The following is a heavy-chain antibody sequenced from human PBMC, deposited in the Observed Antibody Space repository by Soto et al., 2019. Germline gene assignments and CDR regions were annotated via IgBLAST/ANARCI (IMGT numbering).Heavy chain of an antibody. CDR1: GGSISSSNW. V-gene: IGHV4-4*02. CDR2: IYHSGST. J-gene: IGHJ6*02. D-gene: IGHD3-3*01. Sequence: SETLSLSCAVSGGSISSSNWWSWVRQPPGKGLEWIGEIYHSGSTNYNPSLKSRVTISVDKSKNQFSLKLSSVTAADTAVYYCASVSSDFWSGYYGYYYYGMDVWGQGTTVTVSS. CDR3: ASVSSDFWSGYYGYYYYGMDV.